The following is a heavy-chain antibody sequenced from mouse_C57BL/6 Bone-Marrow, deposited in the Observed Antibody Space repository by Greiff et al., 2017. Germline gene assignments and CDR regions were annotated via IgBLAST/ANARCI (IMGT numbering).Heavy chain of an antibody. D-gene: IGHD1-1*01. J-gene: IGHJ1*03. V-gene: IGHV1-85*01. Sequence: QVQLKESGPALVKPGASVKLSCKASGYTFTSYDINWVKQRPGQGLEWIGWIYPIDGSTKYNEKFKGKATLTVETSSSTAYLELAGLTSEDSAVYFCAGDYGSSYWYFDVWGTGTTVTVSS. CDR1: GYTFTSYD. CDR3: AGDYGSSYWYFDV. CDR2: IYPIDGST.